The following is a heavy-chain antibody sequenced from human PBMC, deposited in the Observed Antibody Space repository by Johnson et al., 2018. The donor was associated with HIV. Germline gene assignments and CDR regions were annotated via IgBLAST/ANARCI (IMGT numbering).Heavy chain of an antibody. CDR3: ARDMKGQPVRSDGAFDI. J-gene: IGHJ3*02. D-gene: IGHD6-6*01. CDR1: GFTFSSYV. Sequence: QVQLVESGGGVVQPGRSLRLSCAASGFTFSSYVMHWVRQAPGKGLAWVAFISYDGSSEYYADSVRGRFTISRDNAKNSLYLQMNSLRAEDTAVYYCARDMKGQPVRSDGAFDIWGQGTMVTVSS. V-gene: IGHV3-30*04. CDR2: ISYDGSSE.